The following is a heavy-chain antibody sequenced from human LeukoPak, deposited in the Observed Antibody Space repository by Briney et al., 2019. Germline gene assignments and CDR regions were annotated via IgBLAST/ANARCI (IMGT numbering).Heavy chain of an antibody. CDR1: GYTFTSYA. CDR3: ARCGYSDGWSCDH. CDR2: INTGNGNT. Sequence: GASVKVSCKASGYTFTSYAMHWVRQAPGQRLEWMGWINTGNGNTKYSQKFQGRVTVTRDTSASTAYMELSSLRSEDTAVYYCARCGYSDGWSCDHWGQGTLVTVSS. D-gene: IGHD5-18*01. V-gene: IGHV1-3*04. J-gene: IGHJ5*02.